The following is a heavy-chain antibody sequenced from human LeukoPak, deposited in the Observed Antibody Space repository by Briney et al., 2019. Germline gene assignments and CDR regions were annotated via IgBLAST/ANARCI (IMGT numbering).Heavy chain of an antibody. Sequence: SETLSLTCTVSGGSISSYYWSWIRQPPGKGLEWSGYIYYSGSTNYNPSLKSRVTISVDTSKNQFSLKLSSVTAADTAVYYCARGYYDSSGYYRPGDYWGQGTLVTVSS. CDR1: GGSISSYY. CDR2: IYYSGST. D-gene: IGHD3-22*01. J-gene: IGHJ4*02. V-gene: IGHV4-59*01. CDR3: ARGYYDSSGYYRPGDY.